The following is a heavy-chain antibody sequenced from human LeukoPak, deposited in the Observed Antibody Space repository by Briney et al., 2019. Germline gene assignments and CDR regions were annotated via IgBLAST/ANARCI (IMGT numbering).Heavy chain of an antibody. J-gene: IGHJ4*02. D-gene: IGHD1-26*01. Sequence: SETLSLTCTVYGGSFSGYYWSWIRQPPGKGLEWLGEINHSGSTNYNPSLKSRVTISLDTSSNQLSLHLTSVTAADTATYCSRESGPFCPFGYWGQGTLVIVSS. CDR2: INHSGST. V-gene: IGHV4-34*03. CDR1: GGSFSGYY. CDR3: RESGPFCPFGY.